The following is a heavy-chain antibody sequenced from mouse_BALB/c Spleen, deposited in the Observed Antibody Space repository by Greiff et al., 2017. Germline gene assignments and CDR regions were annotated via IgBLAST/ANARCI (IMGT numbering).Heavy chain of an antibody. CDR3: TRSLITTVVADY. CDR1: GYTFTSYW. J-gene: IGHJ2*01. V-gene: IGHV1S22*01. D-gene: IGHD1-1*01. CDR2: IYPGSGST. Sequence: LKQPGSELVRPGASVKLSCKASGYTFTSYWMHWVKQRPGQGLEWIGNIYPGSGSTNYDEKFKSKATLTVDTSSSTAYMQLSSLTSEDSAVYYCTRSLITTVVADYWGQGTTLTVSS.